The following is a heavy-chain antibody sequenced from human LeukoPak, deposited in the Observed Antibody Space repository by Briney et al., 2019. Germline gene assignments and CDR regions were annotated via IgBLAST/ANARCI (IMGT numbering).Heavy chain of an antibody. D-gene: IGHD2-21*02. CDR2: VSGGGDIT. J-gene: IGHJ4*02. Sequence: PGGSLRLSCAASGFNFANHAMSWVRQTPGKGLEWVSAVSGGGDITYYADSVTGRFTISRDNSKDTLFLQMHSLRPGDTAVYYCVREDTPATANYWGQGTLDTISS. CDR3: VREDTPATANY. CDR1: GFNFANHA. V-gene: IGHV3-23*01.